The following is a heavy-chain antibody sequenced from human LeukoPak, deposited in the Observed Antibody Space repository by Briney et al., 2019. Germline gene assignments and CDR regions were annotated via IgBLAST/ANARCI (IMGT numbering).Heavy chain of an antibody. CDR1: GFTFSSYS. V-gene: IGHV3-21*01. CDR3: ARHYYYDSSGYTTPPGY. Sequence: GGSLRLSCAASGFTFSSYSMNWVRQAPGKGLEWVSSISSSSSYIYYADSVKGRFTISRDNAKNSLYLQMNSLRAEDTAVYYCARHYYYDSSGYTTPPGYWGQGTLVTVSS. D-gene: IGHD3-22*01. J-gene: IGHJ4*02. CDR2: ISSSSSYI.